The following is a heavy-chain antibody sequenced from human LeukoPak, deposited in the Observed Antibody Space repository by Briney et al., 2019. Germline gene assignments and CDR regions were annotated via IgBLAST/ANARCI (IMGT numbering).Heavy chain of an antibody. V-gene: IGHV4-59*13. D-gene: IGHD3-22*01. CDR3: ARAYDSSGYNDAFTF. Sequence: SETLSLTCTVSGGSISHYYWSWLRPPTGKGLEWIGYIDYTDNTYYNLSLKSRVTISIDTSKNQISLVLTSVTAADTVVYLCARAYDSSGYNDAFTFWGQVTMVTVSS. CDR2: IDYTDNT. J-gene: IGHJ3*01. CDR1: GGSISHYY.